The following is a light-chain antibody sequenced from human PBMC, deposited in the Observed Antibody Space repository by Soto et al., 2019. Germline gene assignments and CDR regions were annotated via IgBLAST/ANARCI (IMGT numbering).Light chain of an antibody. Sequence: FVMTQSPDSLAVFLGETATINCKSSQSVLYSSDNQNYLAWYQQKPGQPPKLLIYWASTREFGVPARFSGTGSGTDFTLTISSRQAEEVAIYYCQQYFPPPYTLGQGSKLEI. V-gene: IGKV4-1*01. CDR2: WAS. J-gene: IGKJ2*01. CDR1: QSVLYSSDNQNY. CDR3: QQYFPPPYT.